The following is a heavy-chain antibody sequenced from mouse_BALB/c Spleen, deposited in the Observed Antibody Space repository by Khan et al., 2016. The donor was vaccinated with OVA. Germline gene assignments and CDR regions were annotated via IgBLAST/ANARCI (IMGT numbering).Heavy chain of an antibody. Sequence: VQLQESGAELVKPGASVRLSCKASGYTFTSYYLYWVKQRPGQGLEWIGDINPSTGGTNYNEKFKSKSTLSVDKSSSTAYIQLSSLKSGESAVYYCTRSGYGTFAYWGQGTRVTVSA. V-gene: IGHV1S81*02. CDR2: INPSTGGT. CDR1: GYTFTSYY. D-gene: IGHD2-1*01. CDR3: TRSGYGTFAY. J-gene: IGHJ3*01.